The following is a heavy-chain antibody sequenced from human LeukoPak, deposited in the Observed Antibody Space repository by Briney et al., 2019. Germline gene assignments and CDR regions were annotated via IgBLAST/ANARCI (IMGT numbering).Heavy chain of an antibody. J-gene: IGHJ4*02. D-gene: IGHD4-17*01. CDR2: IYYSGST. Sequence: SETLSLTCTVSGGSVSSIIYYWGWIRQPPGKGLEWIGTIYYSGSTYYNVSLKSRVTISVDTSKNQFSLNLSSVTAADTAVYYCARLRGAMTSVTSDFDYWGQGTLVTVSS. V-gene: IGHV4-39*01. CDR3: ARLRGAMTSVTSDFDY. CDR1: GGSVSSIIYY.